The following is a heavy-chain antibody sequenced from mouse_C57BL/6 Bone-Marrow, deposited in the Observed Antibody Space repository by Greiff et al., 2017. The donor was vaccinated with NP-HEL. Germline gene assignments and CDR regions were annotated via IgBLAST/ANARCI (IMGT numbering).Heavy chain of an antibody. J-gene: IGHJ2*01. D-gene: IGHD2-2*01. Sequence: QVQLQQSGPGLVQPSQSLSITCTVSGFSLTSYGVHWVRQSPGKGLEWLGVIWSGGSTDYNAAFISRLSISKDNSKSQVFFKMNSLQADDTAIYYCARGGYDKYYYFDYWGQGTTLTVSS. V-gene: IGHV2-2*01. CDR2: IWSGGST. CDR3: ARGGYDKYYYFDY. CDR1: GFSLTSYG.